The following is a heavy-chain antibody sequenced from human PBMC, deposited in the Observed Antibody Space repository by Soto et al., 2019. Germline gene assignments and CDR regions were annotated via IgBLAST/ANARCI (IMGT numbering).Heavy chain of an antibody. CDR3: TKDVELNGYTYGYLFDY. D-gene: IGHD5-18*01. CDR2: ISGSGGGT. J-gene: IGHJ4*02. CDR1: GFSFSSYA. Sequence: EVQLLESGGGLVQPGGSLRLSCAASGFSFSSYAMSWVRQAPGKGLEWVSVISGSGGGTYYADSVKGRFTISRDNSKKTLYLQMNSVRAEDTAVYYCTKDVELNGYTYGYLFDYWGQGTLVTVSS. V-gene: IGHV3-23*01.